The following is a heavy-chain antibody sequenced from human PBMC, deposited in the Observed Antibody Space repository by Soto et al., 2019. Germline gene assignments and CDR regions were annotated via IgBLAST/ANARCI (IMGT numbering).Heavy chain of an antibody. CDR3: ANFFFCYGDHRDLHSFPTRRSSDL. V-gene: IGHV3-30*07. J-gene: IGHJ2*01. CDR1: A. D-gene: IGHD4-17*01. CDR2: ISYDGSNK. Sequence: AIPYARLCPDKEIEWVAVISYDGSNKYYADSVKGRFTISRDNSKNMLFLQMNSLRADDTAVYYCANFFFCYGDHRDLHSFPTRRSSDL.